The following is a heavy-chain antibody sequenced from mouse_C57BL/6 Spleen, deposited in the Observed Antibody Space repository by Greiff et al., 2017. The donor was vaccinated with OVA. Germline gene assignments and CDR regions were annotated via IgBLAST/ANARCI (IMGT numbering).Heavy chain of an antibody. CDR3: ARDAYYTNGGYFDV. V-gene: IGHV5-4*01. D-gene: IGHD2-12*01. J-gene: IGHJ1*03. CDR1: GFTFSSYA. CDR2: ISDGGSYT. Sequence: EVKLMESGGGLVKPGGSLKLSCAASGFTFSSYAMSWVRQTPEKRLEWVATISDGGSYTYYPDNVKGRFTISRDNAKNNLYLQMSHLKSEDTAMYYCARDAYYTNGGYFDVWGTGTTVTVSS.